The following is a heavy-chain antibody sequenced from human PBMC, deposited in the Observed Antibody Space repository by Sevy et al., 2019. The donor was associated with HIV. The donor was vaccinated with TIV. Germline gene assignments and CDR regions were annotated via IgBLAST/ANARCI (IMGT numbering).Heavy chain of an antibody. CDR1: GFAFSSHA. D-gene: IGHD6-13*01. Sequence: GGSLRLSCAASGFAFSSHAMHWVRQAPGKGLEWVAVISYEGTETFYAASVEGRFTISSDNSKNMLSLQINSLRPEDTAVYYCARDGGYSIKWYPLYWGHGTLVTAS. CDR3: ARDGGYSIKWYPLY. J-gene: IGHJ4*01. CDR2: ISYEGTET. V-gene: IGHV3-30-3*01.